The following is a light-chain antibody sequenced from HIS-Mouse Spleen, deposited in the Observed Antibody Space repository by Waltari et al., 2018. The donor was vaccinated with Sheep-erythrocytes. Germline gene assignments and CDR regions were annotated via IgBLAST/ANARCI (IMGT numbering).Light chain of an antibody. CDR3: LQDYNYPYT. V-gene: IGKV1-6*01. CDR2: AAS. J-gene: IGKJ2*01. CDR1: QGIRND. Sequence: AIQMTQSPSSLSASVGHRVTITCRASQGIRNDLGWYQQKPGKAPKLLIDAASSLQSGVPSRFSGSGSGTDFTLTISSLQPEDFATYYCLQDYNYPYTFGQGTKLEIK.